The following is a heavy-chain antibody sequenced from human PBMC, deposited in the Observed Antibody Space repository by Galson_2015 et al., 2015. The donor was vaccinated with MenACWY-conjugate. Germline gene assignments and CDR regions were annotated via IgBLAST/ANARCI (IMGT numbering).Heavy chain of an antibody. V-gene: IGHV4-39*07. Sequence: LSLTCTVSGDSINRNDFYCGWFRQPPGTGLEWIGNIHYSGGTYHNPSLKSRITTSVDTSKNQFSLNLTSVTAADTAVYYCVRVHRVATGFDHWGHGTLVTVSS. J-gene: IGHJ4*01. CDR2: IHYSGGT. CDR3: VRVHRVATGFDH. CDR1: GDSINRNDFY. D-gene: IGHD5-12*01.